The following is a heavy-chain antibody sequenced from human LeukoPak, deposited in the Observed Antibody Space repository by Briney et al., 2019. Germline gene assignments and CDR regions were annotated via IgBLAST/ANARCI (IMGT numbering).Heavy chain of an antibody. CDR1: GFTVSSNY. J-gene: IGHJ4*02. V-gene: IGHV3-53*01. Sequence: GGSLRLSCAASGFTVSSNYMSWVRQAPGKGLEWVSVIYSGGTTYYADSVKGRFTISRDNSKNTLYLQMNSLRAEDTAVYYCAKERVAGQQFVLPYFDYWGQGTLVTVSS. CDR3: AKERVAGQQFVLPYFDY. D-gene: IGHD6-6*01. CDR2: IYSGGTT.